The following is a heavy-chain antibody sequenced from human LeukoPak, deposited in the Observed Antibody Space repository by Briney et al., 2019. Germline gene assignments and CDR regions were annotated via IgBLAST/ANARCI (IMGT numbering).Heavy chain of an antibody. Sequence: ASVKVSCKASGYTFTSYDINWVRQATGQGLECMGWMNPNSGNTGYAQKLQGRVTMTRNTSISTAYMELSSLRSEDTAVYYCARAAYSGSPEYFQHWGQGTLVTVSS. V-gene: IGHV1-8*01. CDR1: GYTFTSYD. CDR2: MNPNSGNT. CDR3: ARAAYSGSPEYFQH. D-gene: IGHD1-26*01. J-gene: IGHJ1*01.